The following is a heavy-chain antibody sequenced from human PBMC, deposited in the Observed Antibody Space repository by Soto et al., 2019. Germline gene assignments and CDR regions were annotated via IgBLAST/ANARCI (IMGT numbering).Heavy chain of an antibody. Sequence: QVQLVESGGGVVQPGRSLRLSCAASGFTFSSYGMHWVRQAPGKGLEWVAVIWYDGSNKYYADSVKGRFTISRDNSKNTLYLQMNSLRAEDTAVYYCARDLNIWSGHYTPDYWGQGTLVTVSS. CDR2: IWYDGSNK. V-gene: IGHV3-33*01. D-gene: IGHD3-3*01. CDR1: GFTFSSYG. CDR3: ARDLNIWSGHYTPDY. J-gene: IGHJ4*02.